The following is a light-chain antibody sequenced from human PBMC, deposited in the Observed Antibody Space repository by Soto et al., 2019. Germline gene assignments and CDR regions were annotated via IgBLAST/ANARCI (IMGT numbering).Light chain of an antibody. CDR2: GAS. CDR3: QQYNNWPPFT. CDR1: QSVSSN. V-gene: IGKV3-15*01. Sequence: EIVMTQSPATLSVSPGERATLSCRASQSVSSNLAWYQQKPGQAPRLLIYGASTRATGIPARFSGSGSGTEFTLIISRLQSEDFAVYYCQQYNNWPPFTFGPGTKVDIK. J-gene: IGKJ3*01.